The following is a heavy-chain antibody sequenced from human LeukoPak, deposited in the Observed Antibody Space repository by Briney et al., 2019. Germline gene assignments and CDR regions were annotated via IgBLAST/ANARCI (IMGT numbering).Heavy chain of an antibody. CDR3: ARVAEAAAFDS. Sequence: GGSLRLSCAASGFTFSTYSMSWVRQAPGKGLEWVSSISRNSRYIYYADSMRGRFTISRDNAKNSLYLQMNSLKPEDTAVYYCARVAEAAAFDSWGQGTRVTVSS. J-gene: IGHJ4*02. V-gene: IGHV3-21*06. CDR1: GFTFSTYS. D-gene: IGHD6-13*01. CDR2: ISRNSRYI.